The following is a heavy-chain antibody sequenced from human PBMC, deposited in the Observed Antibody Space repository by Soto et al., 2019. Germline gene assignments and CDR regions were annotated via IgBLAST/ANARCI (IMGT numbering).Heavy chain of an antibody. CDR1: GGTLSSYA. V-gene: IGHV1-69*06. CDR3: AIGTGYATRVGPYYYGLAV. CDR2: ILPTFGTT. J-gene: IGHJ6*02. D-gene: IGHD5-12*01. Sequence: SVKVSCKASGGTLSSYAITWVRQAPGQGLEWMGGILPTFGTTEYAQKFQGRVTITADKSTRTAYMEVSSLRSEDTAVFYCAIGTGYATRVGPYYYGLAVWGQCTTVPVS.